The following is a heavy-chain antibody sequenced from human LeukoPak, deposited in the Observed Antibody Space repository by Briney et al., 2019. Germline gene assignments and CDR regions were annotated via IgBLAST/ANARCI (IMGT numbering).Heavy chain of an antibody. CDR2: INPNSGDT. Sequence: ASVKVSCKASGYAFTCYYLHWVRQAPGQGLEWMGRINPNSGDTDYVQKFQGRVTMTRDTSIRTAYMEVNRLKSDDTAVYYCARVRRNSRSSRNWLGPWGQGTLVIVSS. D-gene: IGHD4-11*01. J-gene: IGHJ5*02. CDR3: ARVRRNSRSSRNWLGP. CDR1: GYAFTCYY. V-gene: IGHV1-2*02.